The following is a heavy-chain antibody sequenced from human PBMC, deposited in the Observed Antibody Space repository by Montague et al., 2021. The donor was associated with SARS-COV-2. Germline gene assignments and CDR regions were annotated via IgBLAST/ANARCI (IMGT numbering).Heavy chain of an antibody. CDR3: ANKGAYDVPIDY. D-gene: IGHD3-3*01. J-gene: IGHJ4*02. CDR2: ISSSGSA. Sequence: SETLSLTCTVSGGSVSSGSFHWSWIWQPPGKGLEYIGYISSSGSANYNPSFKSRVAISLDTSENQLSLRLSSVTAADTAVYYCANKGAYDVPIDYWGLGTLVTVSS. CDR1: GGSVSSGSFH. V-gene: IGHV4-61*01.